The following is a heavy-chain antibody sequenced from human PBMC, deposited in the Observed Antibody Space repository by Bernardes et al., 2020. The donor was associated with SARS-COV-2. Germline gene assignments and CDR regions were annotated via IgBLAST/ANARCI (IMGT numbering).Heavy chain of an antibody. J-gene: IGHJ4*02. D-gene: IGHD3-3*01. CDR2: TSAYNGNT. V-gene: IGHV1-18*04. CDR3: ARVQTMANPFDN. Sequence: ASVKLSCKASGYTFTSHFIIWVRHAPGQVLGWMGWTSAYNGNTNYAQKLQGRVTMTPDTSTSTTYMELMSLTSDNSAVYYCARVQTMANPFDNSGQGNLVTVSS. CDR1: GYTFTSHF.